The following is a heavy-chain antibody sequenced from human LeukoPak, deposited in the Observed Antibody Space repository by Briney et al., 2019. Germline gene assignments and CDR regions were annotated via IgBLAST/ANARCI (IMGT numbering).Heavy chain of an antibody. V-gene: IGHV3-33*08. D-gene: IGHD2/OR15-2a*01. Sequence: SGRSLRLSCAASGFTFSSYGMHWVRQAPGKGLEWVAFMSYNERNKYYGDSVKGRFTISRDNAKNSLYLQMNNLRVEDTAVYYCARERVTTTSFDYWGQGVLVTVSS. CDR3: ARERVTTTSFDY. J-gene: IGHJ4*02. CDR1: GFTFSSYG. CDR2: MSYNERNK.